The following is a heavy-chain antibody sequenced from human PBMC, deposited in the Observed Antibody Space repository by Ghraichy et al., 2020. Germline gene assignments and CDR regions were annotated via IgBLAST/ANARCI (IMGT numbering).Heavy chain of an antibody. Sequence: GGSLRLSCAASGFTLSSYWMMWVRQAPGKGLEWVASIKPDGSDRYYVDSVKGRFTISRDNAKNSLYLQMSSLRAEDTAVYYCARYHYWAQGTLVTVSS. J-gene: IGHJ4*02. CDR2: IKPDGSDR. CDR3: ARYHY. CDR1: GFTLSSYW. V-gene: IGHV3-7*01.